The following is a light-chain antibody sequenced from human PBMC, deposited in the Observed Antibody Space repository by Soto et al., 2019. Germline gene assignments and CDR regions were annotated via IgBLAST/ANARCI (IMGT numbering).Light chain of an antibody. CDR1: QGISNY. CDR3: QKYNSAPRT. CDR2: AAS. V-gene: IGKV1-27*01. J-gene: IGKJ1*01. Sequence: DIQMTQSPSSLSASVGDRVTITCRASQGISNYLAWYQQKPGKVPKLLIYAASTLQSGVPSRFSGSGSGTEFTLTISSLQPDDVAAYYCQKYNSAPRTFGLRTKVEIK.